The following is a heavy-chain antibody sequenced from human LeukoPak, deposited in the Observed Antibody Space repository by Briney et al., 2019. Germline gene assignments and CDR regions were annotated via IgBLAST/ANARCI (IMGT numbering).Heavy chain of an antibody. V-gene: IGHV1-2*02. D-gene: IGHD4-17*01. CDR2: INPNSGGT. J-gene: IGHJ5*02. CDR3: ARERTLTTTWFDP. CDR1: GYTFTGYY. Sequence: ASVKVSCKASGYTFTGYYMHWVRQSPGQGLEWMGWINPNSGGTNYAQKFQGRVTMTRDTSISTAYMEMSRLRSDDTAVYYCARERTLTTTWFDPWGQGALVTVSS.